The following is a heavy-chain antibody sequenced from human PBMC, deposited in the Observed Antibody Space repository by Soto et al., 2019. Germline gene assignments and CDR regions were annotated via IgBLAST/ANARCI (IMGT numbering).Heavy chain of an antibody. CDR2: IYYSGST. D-gene: IGHD6-6*01. CDR1: GGSISSYY. V-gene: IGHV4-59*01. Sequence: SETLSLTCTVSGGSISSYYWSWIRQPPGKGPEWIGYIYYSGSTNYNPSLKSRVTISVDTSKNQFSLKLSSVTAADTAVYYCARGGGRKIAALYWFDPWGQGTLVTVSS. J-gene: IGHJ5*02. CDR3: ARGGGRKIAALYWFDP.